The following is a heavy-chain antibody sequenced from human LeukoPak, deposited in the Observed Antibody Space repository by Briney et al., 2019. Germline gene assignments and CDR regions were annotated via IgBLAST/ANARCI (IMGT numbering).Heavy chain of an antibody. CDR3: ARGQQIVVPAAISYYYYYMDV. CDR1: GGSISSYY. D-gene: IGHD2-2*02. CDR2: MHTSGST. Sequence: SETLSLTCTFSGGSISSYYWSWIRQPAGKGLEWIGRMHTSGSTNYNPSLKSRVTMSVDTSKNQVSLKLSSVTAADTAVYYCARGQQIVVPAAISYYYYYMDVWGKGTTVTISS. J-gene: IGHJ6*03. V-gene: IGHV4-4*07.